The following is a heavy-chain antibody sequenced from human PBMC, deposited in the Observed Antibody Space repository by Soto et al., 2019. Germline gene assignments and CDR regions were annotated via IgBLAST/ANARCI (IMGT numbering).Heavy chain of an antibody. V-gene: IGHV4-30-4*01. CDR1: GGSISSGDYY. CDR2: IYYSGST. CDR3: ARDQLEGNWFDP. J-gene: IGHJ5*02. D-gene: IGHD1-1*01. Sequence: SETLSLTCTVSGGSISSGDYYWSWIRQPPGKGLEWIGYIYYSGSTYYNPSLKSRVTISVDKPKNQFSLKLSSVTAADTAVYYCARDQLEGNWFDPWGQGTLVTVSS.